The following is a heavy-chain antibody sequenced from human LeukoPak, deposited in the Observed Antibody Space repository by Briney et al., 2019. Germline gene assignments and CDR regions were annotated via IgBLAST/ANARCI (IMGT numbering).Heavy chain of an antibody. Sequence: GASLRLSCRGSGFTFSSYDMRWVRQAPPKGLDWVSGISGDTVSKYYEESVTGSCTISRDNSKDTQYLQMNILTAEDTALYFCTKDRHSSGWLNWFDPWGQGSLVIVSS. CDR1: GFTFSSYD. CDR2: ISGDTVSK. CDR3: TKDRHSSGWLNWFDP. D-gene: IGHD6-19*01. J-gene: IGHJ5*02. V-gene: IGHV3-23*01.